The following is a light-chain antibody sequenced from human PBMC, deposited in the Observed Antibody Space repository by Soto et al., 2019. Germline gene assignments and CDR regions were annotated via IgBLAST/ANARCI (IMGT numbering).Light chain of an antibody. CDR2: GAS. J-gene: IGKJ1*01. Sequence: IVLTQSPCTLSLSPGERATLSCRASQSVSNNHLAWYQQKPGQAPRLLIYGASNRATGIPDRFSGSGSGTDFTLTISRLEPEDFAVYYCQQYGSSGTFGQGTKVDIK. CDR1: QSVSNNH. CDR3: QQYGSSGT. V-gene: IGKV3-20*01.